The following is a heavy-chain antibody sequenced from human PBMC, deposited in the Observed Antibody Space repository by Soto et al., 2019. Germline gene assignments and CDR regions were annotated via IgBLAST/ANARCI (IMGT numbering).Heavy chain of an antibody. D-gene: IGHD6-19*01. J-gene: IGHJ4*02. CDR1: GYTYTSYG. CDR2: ISAYNGNT. Sequence: ASVTVFCKASGYTYTSYGSSWVRPAPGQGLEWMGWISAYNGNTNYAQKLQGRVTMTTDTSTSTAYMELRSLRSDDTAVYYCARDGDSSGWYDFDYWGQGTLVTVS. V-gene: IGHV1-18*01. CDR3: ARDGDSSGWYDFDY.